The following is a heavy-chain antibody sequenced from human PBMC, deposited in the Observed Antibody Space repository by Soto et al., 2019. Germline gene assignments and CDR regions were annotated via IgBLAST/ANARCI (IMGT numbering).Heavy chain of an antibody. CDR1: GYSCTSYW. J-gene: IGHJ6*02. D-gene: IGHD6-13*01. CDR2: IDPSDSYT. CDR3: ARWPSIAAAEYYYYYGMDV. Sequence: ESVKISFKGSGYSCTSYWISWVRQIPGKGLEWMGRIDPSDSYTNYSPSFQGHVTISADKSISTAYLQWSSLKASDTAMYYCARWPSIAAAEYYYYYGMDVWGQGTTVTVSS. V-gene: IGHV5-10-1*01.